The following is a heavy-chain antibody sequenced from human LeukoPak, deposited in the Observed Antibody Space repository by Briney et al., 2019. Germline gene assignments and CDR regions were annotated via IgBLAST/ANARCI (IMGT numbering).Heavy chain of an antibody. D-gene: IGHD2-2*01. CDR1: GYTFSNYY. CDR2: INLSGGTT. J-gene: IGHJ4*02. V-gene: IGHV1-46*01. CDR3: ARTVVPAAADY. Sequence: ASVKVSCKASGYTFSNYYMHWVRQAPGQGLEWMGIINLSGGTTAYAWRFQGRVTMTRDTSTSTVYMELSSLRSEDTAVYYCARTVVPAAADYWGQGTLVTVSS.